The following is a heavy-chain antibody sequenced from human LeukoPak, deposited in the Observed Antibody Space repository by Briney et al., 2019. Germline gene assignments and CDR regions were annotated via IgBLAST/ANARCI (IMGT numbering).Heavy chain of an antibody. CDR3: AREGFPPKISDFWSGLGPYYYYGMDV. V-gene: IGHV1-24*01. Sequence: GASVKVSCKVSGYTLTELSMHWVRQAPGKGLEWMGGFDPEDGETIYAQKFQGRVTMTEDTSTDTVYMELSSLRSEDTAVYYCAREGFPPKISDFWSGLGPYYYYGMDVWGQGTTVTVSS. CDR2: FDPEDGET. D-gene: IGHD3-3*01. CDR1: GYTLTELS. J-gene: IGHJ6*02.